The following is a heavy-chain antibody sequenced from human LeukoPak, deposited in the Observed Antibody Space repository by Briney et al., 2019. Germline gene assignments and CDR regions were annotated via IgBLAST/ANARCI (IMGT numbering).Heavy chain of an antibody. J-gene: IGHJ6*03. CDR2: IKQDGSEK. V-gene: IGHV3-7*01. CDR3: ARDRRADRDYYYYMDV. Sequence: PGGSLRLSCAASGFTFSSYWMSWVRQAPGKGLEWVANIKQDGSEKYYVDSVKGRFTISRDNAKNSLYLQMNSLRAEDTAVYYCARDRRADRDYYYYMDVWGKGTTVTVSS. CDR1: GFTFSSYW.